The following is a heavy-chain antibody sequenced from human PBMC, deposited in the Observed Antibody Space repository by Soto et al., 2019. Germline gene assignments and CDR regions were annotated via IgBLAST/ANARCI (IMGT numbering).Heavy chain of an antibody. CDR1: GFTFSSYS. CDR3: ARDGRNYGDLRPYFDY. Sequence: EVQLVESGGGLVKPGGSLRLSCAASGFTFSSYSMNWVRQAPGKGLEWVSSISSSSSYIYYADSVKGRFTISRYNAKNSLYPQMNSLRAEDTAVYYCARDGRNYGDLRPYFDYWGQGTLVTVSS. D-gene: IGHD4-17*01. J-gene: IGHJ4*02. V-gene: IGHV3-21*01. CDR2: ISSSSSYI.